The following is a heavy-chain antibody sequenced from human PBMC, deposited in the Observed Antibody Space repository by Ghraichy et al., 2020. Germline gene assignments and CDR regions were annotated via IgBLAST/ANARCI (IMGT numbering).Heavy chain of an antibody. Sequence: GGSLRLSCAASGFIFNSCWMNWVRQAPRKGLEWVADIREDGRMTSYADSVKGRFTISRDNAKNSLYLQMNSLRGEDTAVYYCAREKPLGGTFDYWGQGVLGTVSS. CDR1: GFIFNSCW. CDR2: IREDGRMT. J-gene: IGHJ4*02. CDR3: AREKPLGGTFDY. D-gene: IGHD1-1*01. V-gene: IGHV3-7*01.